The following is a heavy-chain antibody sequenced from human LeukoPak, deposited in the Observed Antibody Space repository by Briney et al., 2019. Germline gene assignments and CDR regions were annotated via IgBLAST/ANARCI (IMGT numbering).Heavy chain of an antibody. CDR1: GGSISSSSYY. V-gene: IGHV4-39*01. D-gene: IGHD2-2*01. J-gene: IGHJ4*02. CDR2: IYYSGST. Sequence: SETLSLTCTVSGGSISSSSYYWGWIRQPPGKGLEWIGSIYYSGSTYYNPSLKSRVTISVDTSKNQFSLKLSSVTAADTAVYYCAGHCSSTSCYSPYWGQGTLVTVSS. CDR3: AGHCSSTSCYSPY.